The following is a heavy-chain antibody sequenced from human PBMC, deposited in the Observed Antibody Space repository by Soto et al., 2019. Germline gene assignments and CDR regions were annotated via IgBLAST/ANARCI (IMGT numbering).Heavy chain of an antibody. CDR1: GGSISSSNW. D-gene: IGHD2-21*02. CDR3: ASCGGDCYYQPSYWYFDL. J-gene: IGHJ2*01. CDR2: IYHSGST. Sequence: QVQLQESGPGLVKPSGTLSLTCAVSGGSISSSNWWSWVRQPPGKGLEWIGEIYHSGSTNYNPSXKSRVTISVDXXKXQXXLKLSSVTAADTAVYYCASCGGDCYYQPSYWYFDLWGRGTLVTVSS. V-gene: IGHV4-4*02.